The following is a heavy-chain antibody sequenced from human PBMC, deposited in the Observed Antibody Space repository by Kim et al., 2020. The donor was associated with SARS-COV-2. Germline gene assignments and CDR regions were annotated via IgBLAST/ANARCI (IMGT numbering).Heavy chain of an antibody. V-gene: IGHV1-69*04. CDR2: IIPILGIA. J-gene: IGHJ6*02. CDR3: ARVSLNYGDYIYYYYGMDV. Sequence: SVKVSCKASGGTFSSYAISWVRQAPGQGLEWMGRIIPILGIANYAQKFQGRVTITADKSTSTAYMELSSLRSEDTAVYYCARVSLNYGDYIYYYYGMDVWGQGTTVTVSS. CDR1: GGTFSSYA. D-gene: IGHD4-17*01.